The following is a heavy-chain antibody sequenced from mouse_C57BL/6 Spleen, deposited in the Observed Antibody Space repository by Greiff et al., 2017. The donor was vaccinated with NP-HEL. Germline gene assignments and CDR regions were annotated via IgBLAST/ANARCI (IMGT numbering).Heavy chain of an antibody. Sequence: QVQLKQPGAELVMPGASVKLSCKASGYTFTSYWMHWVKQRPGQGLEWIGEIDPSDSYTNYNQKFKGKSTLTVDKSSSTAYMQLSSLTSEDSAVYYCARGTTVVASYYFDYWGQGTTLTVSS. D-gene: IGHD1-1*01. CDR2: IDPSDSYT. V-gene: IGHV1-69*01. CDR3: ARGTTVVASYYFDY. J-gene: IGHJ2*01. CDR1: GYTFTSYW.